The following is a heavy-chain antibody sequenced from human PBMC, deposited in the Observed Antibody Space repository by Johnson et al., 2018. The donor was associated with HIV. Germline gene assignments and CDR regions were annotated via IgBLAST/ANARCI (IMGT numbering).Heavy chain of an antibody. CDR2: ITGSGTVV. CDR3: AKSLFSISWPYDAFDM. J-gene: IGHJ3*02. CDR1: GFTFSNYP. D-gene: IGHD2/OR15-2a*01. V-gene: IGHV3-48*01. Sequence: VQLVESGGGVVRPGRSLRLSCAASGFTFSNYPMHWVRQAPGKGLEWVSYITGSGTVVYYADSVKGRFTISRDNSKNTLYLQMNSLRAEDTAVYYCAKSLFSISWPYDAFDMWGQGTMVTVS.